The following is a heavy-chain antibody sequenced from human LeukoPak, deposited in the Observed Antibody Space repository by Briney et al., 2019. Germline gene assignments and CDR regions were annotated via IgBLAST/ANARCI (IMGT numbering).Heavy chain of an antibody. CDR1: GFTFSSYG. D-gene: IGHD3-10*01. Sequence: GRSLRLSCAASGFTFSSYGMHWVRQAPGKGLEWVAVISYDGSNNYYADSVKGRFTISRDNSKNTLYLQMNSLRAEDTAVYYCAKSYYYGSGSYYYFDYWGQGTLVTVSS. V-gene: IGHV3-30*18. CDR2: ISYDGSNN. J-gene: IGHJ4*02. CDR3: AKSYYYGSGSYYYFDY.